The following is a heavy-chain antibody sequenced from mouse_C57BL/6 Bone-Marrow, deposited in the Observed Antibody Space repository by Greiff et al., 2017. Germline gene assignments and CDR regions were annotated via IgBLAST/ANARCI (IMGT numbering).Heavy chain of an antibody. CDR1: GYAFSSYW. J-gene: IGHJ3*01. V-gene: IGHV1-80*01. CDR2: IYPGDGDT. CDR3: ARGGDYDFSAWFAY. D-gene: IGHD2-4*01. Sequence: VQLKQSGAELVKPGASVKISCKASGYAFSSYWMNWVKQRPGKGLEWIGQIYPGDGDTNYNGKFKGKATLTADKSSSTAYMQLSSLTSEDSAVYFCARGGDYDFSAWFAYWGQGTLVTVSA.